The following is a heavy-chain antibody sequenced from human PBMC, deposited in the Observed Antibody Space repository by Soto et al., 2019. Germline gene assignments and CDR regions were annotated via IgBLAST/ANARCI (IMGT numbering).Heavy chain of an antibody. J-gene: IGHJ4*02. CDR2: ISGSGGST. CDR1: GFTFSSYA. V-gene: IGHV3-23*01. Sequence: PGGSLRLSCAASGFTFSSYAMSWVRQAPGKGLEWVSAISGSGGSTYYADSVKGRFTISRDNSKNTLYLQMNSLRAEDTAVYYCAKRGYDFWSGYESHFDYWGQGTLVTVSS. CDR3: AKRGYDFWSGYESHFDY. D-gene: IGHD3-3*01.